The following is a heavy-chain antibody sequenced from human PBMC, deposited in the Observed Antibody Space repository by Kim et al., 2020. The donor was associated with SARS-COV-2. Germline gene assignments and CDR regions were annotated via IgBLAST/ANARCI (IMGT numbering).Heavy chain of an antibody. Sequence: NDHPSLQSRVTISVDTSKNQFSLNLSSVTAADTAVYYCARSGYSSSSSLGYWGLGTLVTVSS. J-gene: IGHJ4*02. V-gene: IGHV4-4*08. CDR3: ARSGYSSSSSLGY. D-gene: IGHD6-6*01.